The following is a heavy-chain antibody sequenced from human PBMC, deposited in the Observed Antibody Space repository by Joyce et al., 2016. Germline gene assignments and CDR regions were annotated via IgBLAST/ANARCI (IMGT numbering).Heavy chain of an antibody. V-gene: IGHV3-33*01. Sequence: QVQLEESGGGVVQPGRSLRLSCAASGFIFGDHTMHWVRRAPGKGLEWVEVIWYDGSRKYYLDSVKGRFTISRDNSRNTLYLEMDSLRAEDTAVYYCGRERGTLTGPVDHWGQGTLVTVSS. CDR2: IWYDGSRK. CDR1: GFIFGDHT. CDR3: GRERGTLTGPVDH. D-gene: IGHD7-27*01. J-gene: IGHJ4*02.